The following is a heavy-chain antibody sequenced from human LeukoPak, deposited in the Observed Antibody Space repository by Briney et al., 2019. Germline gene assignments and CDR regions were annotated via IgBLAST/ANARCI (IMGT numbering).Heavy chain of an antibody. D-gene: IGHD1-26*01. CDR3: AHRLQAVVLGATYTYFDY. J-gene: IGHJ4*02. CDR2: IYWDDDK. CDR1: GFSLTTRGVG. Sequence: SGPTLVNPTQTLTLTCTFSGFSLTTRGVGVGWIRQPPGKALEWLALIYWDDDKRYSPSLKSRLTITKDTSKNQVVLTMTNMDPVDTATYYCAHRLQAVVLGATYTYFDYWGQGTLVTVSS. V-gene: IGHV2-5*02.